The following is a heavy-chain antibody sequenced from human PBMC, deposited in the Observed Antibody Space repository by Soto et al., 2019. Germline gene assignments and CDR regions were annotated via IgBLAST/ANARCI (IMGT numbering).Heavy chain of an antibody. V-gene: IGHV2-5*02. CDR2: LYWDDDK. Sequence: QITLKESGPPLVKPTQTLTLTCTFSRLSLRTTGVGVGWVRQPPGKALEWVALLYWDDDKRYIPSLKSRLTITKDTSEKQVVLTMTNMDTVDTATYYCVQSRCGGDCLQICSSHSYYGLDVWGQGTTVTLSS. J-gene: IGHJ6*02. CDR1: RLSLRTTGVG. D-gene: IGHD2-21*02. CDR3: VQSRCGGDCLQICSSHSYYGLDV.